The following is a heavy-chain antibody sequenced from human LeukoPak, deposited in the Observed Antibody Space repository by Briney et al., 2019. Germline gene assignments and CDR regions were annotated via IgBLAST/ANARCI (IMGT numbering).Heavy chain of an antibody. CDR1: GFTFSSYA. J-gene: IGHJ4*02. CDR2: ISYDGSNK. CDR3: ARDQGLEYGDFDY. V-gene: IGHV3-30-3*01. D-gene: IGHD4-17*01. Sequence: GRSLRLSCAASGFTFSSYAMHWVRQAPGKGLEWVAVISYDGSNKYYADSVKCRFTISRDNSKNTLYLQMNSLRAEDTAVYYCARDQGLEYGDFDYWGQGTLVTVSS.